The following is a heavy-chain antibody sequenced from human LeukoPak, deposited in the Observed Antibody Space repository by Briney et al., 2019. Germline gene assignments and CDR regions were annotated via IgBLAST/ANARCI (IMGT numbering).Heavy chain of an antibody. D-gene: IGHD6-19*01. J-gene: IGHJ3*02. CDR3: ARAGQWLVLVHAFDI. CDR1: GFTSSIYW. V-gene: IGHV3-7*01. Sequence: GRCLSLSCAVSGFTSSIYWMRCVSQAPGEGLEWVENIKQNGSENYYVDSVRGRVTISRDHAKNSLYLQMISLRAEDAAVCYCARAGQWLVLVHAFDIWGQGTMVTVSS. CDR2: IKQNGSEN.